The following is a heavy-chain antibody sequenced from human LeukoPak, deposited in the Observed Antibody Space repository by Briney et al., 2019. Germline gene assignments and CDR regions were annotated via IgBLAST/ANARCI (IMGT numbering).Heavy chain of an antibody. V-gene: IGHV7-4-1*02. Sequence: ASVKVSCKASGYTFTSYAMNWVRQAPGQGLERMGWISTNTGNPTYAQGFTGRFVFSLDTSVSTAYLQISSLKAEDTAVYYCASEGGRGYNWFDPWGQGTLVTVSS. D-gene: IGHD5-24*01. J-gene: IGHJ5*02. CDR1: GYTFTSYA. CDR3: ASEGGRGYNWFDP. CDR2: ISTNTGNP.